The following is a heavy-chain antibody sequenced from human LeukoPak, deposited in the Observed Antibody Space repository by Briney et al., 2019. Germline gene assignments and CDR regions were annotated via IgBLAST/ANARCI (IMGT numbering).Heavy chain of an antibody. CDR1: GGSFSGYY. CDR3: AKKTTVTTVANWFDP. Sequence: SETLSLTCAVYGGSFSGYYWSWIRQPPGKGLEWIGEINHSGSTNSNPSLKSRLPISVDTSKNQFSLKLSSVTAADTAVYYCAKKTTVTTVANWFDPWGQGTLVTVSS. J-gene: IGHJ5*02. CDR2: INHSGST. V-gene: IGHV4-34*01. D-gene: IGHD4-17*01.